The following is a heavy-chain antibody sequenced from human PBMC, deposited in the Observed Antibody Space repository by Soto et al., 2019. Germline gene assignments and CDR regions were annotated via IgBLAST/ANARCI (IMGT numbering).Heavy chain of an antibody. CDR1: GYTFTSYG. CDR3: ARDRDYYKADY. J-gene: IGHJ4*01. D-gene: IGHD3-10*01. V-gene: IGHV1-18*01. Sequence: GASVKVSCKASGYTFTSYGISWVRQAPGQGLEWMGWISAYNGNTNYAQKLQGRFTISRDNVQNSLFLQMDSLRVEDTAVYYCARDRDYYKADYWGQGTLVTVSS. CDR2: ISAYNGNT.